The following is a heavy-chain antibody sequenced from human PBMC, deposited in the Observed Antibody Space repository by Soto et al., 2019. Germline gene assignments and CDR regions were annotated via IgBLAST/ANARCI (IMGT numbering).Heavy chain of an antibody. CDR2: INQDGSEK. Sequence: PGVTLRLSCAPSGLTFSNFWMTCIRQTPGKGLEWVANINQDGSEKFYVDSVKGRFTISRDNAKNTLYRQMISLRADDTAIYSCARPYRDWGQGTLVTVS. CDR3: ARPYRD. V-gene: IGHV3-7*03. CDR1: GLTFSNFW. J-gene: IGHJ4*02. D-gene: IGHD4-4*01.